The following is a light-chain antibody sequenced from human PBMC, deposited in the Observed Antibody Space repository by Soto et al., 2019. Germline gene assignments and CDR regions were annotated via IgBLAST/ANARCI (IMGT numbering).Light chain of an antibody. V-gene: IGLV1-40*01. CDR3: QSYDSSLREV. Sequence: QPVLTQPPSVSGAPGQRVTISCTGSSSNIGGGYDVHWYQQLPGTAPKLLIYGNSNRPSGVPDRFSGSKSGTSASLAITGLQAEDEADYYCQSYDSSLREVFGGGTKLTVL. CDR1: SSNIGGGYD. CDR2: GNS. J-gene: IGLJ2*01.